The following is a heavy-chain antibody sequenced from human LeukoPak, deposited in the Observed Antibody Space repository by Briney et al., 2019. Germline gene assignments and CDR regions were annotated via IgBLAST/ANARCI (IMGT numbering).Heavy chain of an antibody. CDR2: IYYSGST. CDR3: ARRYQNYSYYMDV. CDR1: GDSIGSRDYY. D-gene: IGHD2-2*01. V-gene: IGHV4-61*08. Sequence: PSQTLSLTCSVSGDSIGSRDYYWSWIRQPPGKGLEWIGYIYYSGSTNYNPSLKSRVTISIDTSKSQFSLKLSSVTAADTAVYYCARRYQNYSYYMDVWGKGTTVTVSS. J-gene: IGHJ6*03.